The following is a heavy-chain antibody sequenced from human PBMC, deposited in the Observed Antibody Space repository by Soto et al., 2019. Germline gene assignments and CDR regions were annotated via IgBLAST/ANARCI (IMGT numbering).Heavy chain of an antibody. CDR2: IYYSGST. J-gene: IGHJ4*02. Sequence: SETLSPTCTVSGGSISSYYWSWIRQPPGKGLGWIGYIYYSGSTNYNPSLKSRVTISVDTSKNQFSLKLSSVTAADTAVYYCASSYGYCSGGSCYYFDYWGQGTLVTVSS. CDR1: GGSISSYY. V-gene: IGHV4-59*08. D-gene: IGHD2-15*01. CDR3: ASSYGYCSGGSCYYFDY.